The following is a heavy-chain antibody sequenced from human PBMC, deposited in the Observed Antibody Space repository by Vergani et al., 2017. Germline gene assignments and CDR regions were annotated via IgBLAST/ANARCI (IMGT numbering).Heavy chain of an antibody. CDR3: ARDIAVAGTYYYGMDV. D-gene: IGHD6-19*01. J-gene: IGHJ6*02. CDR2: IIPIFGTA. Sequence: QVQLVQSGAEVKKPGSSVKVSCKASGGTFSSYAISWVRQAPGQGLEWMGRIIPIFGTANYAQKFQGRVTITADVSTSTAYMGLSSLRSEDTAVYYCARDIAVAGTYYYGMDVWGQGTTVTVSS. CDR1: GGTFSSYA. V-gene: IGHV1-69*13.